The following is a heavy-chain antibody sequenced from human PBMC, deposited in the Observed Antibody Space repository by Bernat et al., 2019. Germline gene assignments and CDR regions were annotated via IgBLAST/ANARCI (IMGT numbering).Heavy chain of an antibody. V-gene: IGHV3-33*01. CDR3: ARDVGVVPGAMFSISSSGGMDV. CDR1: GFTFSSYG. CDR2: IWYDGSNK. D-gene: IGHD2-2*01. Sequence: QVQLVESGGGVVQPGRSLRLSCAASGFTFSSYGMHWVRQAPGKGLEWVAVIWYDGSNKYYADSVKGRFTISRDNSKNTLYLQMNSLRAEDTAVYYCARDVGVVPGAMFSISSSGGMDVWGQGTTVTVSS. J-gene: IGHJ6*02.